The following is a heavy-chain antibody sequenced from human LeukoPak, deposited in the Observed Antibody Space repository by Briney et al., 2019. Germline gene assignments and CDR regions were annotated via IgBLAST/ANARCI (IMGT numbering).Heavy chain of an antibody. CDR2: IYYSGST. D-gene: IGHD1-26*01. CDR1: GGSISSGDYY. CDR3: ATRVGAPPNDAFDI. J-gene: IGHJ3*02. Sequence: SQTLSLTCTVSGGSISSGDYYWSWIRQPPGKGLEWIGYIYYSGSTYYNPSLKSRVTMSVDTSKNQFSLKLSSVTAADTAVYYCATRVGAPPNDAFDIWGQGTMVTVSS. V-gene: IGHV4-30-4*01.